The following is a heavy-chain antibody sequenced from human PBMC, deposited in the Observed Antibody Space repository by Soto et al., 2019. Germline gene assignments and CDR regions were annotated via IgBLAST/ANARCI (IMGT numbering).Heavy chain of an antibody. D-gene: IGHD3-3*02. Sequence: LGESLKISCDGSGYSFTIYCIGLVLQMPGKGLEWMGIIYPGDSDTRYSPSFQGQVTISADKSISTAYLQWSSLKASDTAMYYCARQPHFWSGYPLDYWGQGTLVTVSS. CDR1: GYSFTIYC. CDR3: ARQPHFWSGYPLDY. CDR2: IYPGDSDT. J-gene: IGHJ4*02. V-gene: IGHV5-51*01.